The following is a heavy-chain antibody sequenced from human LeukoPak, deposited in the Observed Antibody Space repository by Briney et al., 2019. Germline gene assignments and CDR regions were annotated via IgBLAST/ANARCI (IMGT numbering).Heavy chain of an antibody. Sequence: GGSLRLSCAASGFTFSRYWMSWMRQAPGKGLEWVANIKYDGSEDYYVDSVKGRFTISRDNAKNTLYLQMNSLRAEDTAVYYCARVGSYYDSSGYFDYWGQGTLVTVSS. J-gene: IGHJ4*02. D-gene: IGHD3-22*01. CDR1: GFTFSRYW. V-gene: IGHV3-7*01. CDR2: IKYDGSED. CDR3: ARVGSYYDSSGYFDY.